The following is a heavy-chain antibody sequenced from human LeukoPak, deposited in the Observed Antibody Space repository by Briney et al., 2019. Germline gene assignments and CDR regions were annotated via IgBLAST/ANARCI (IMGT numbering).Heavy chain of an antibody. CDR1: GVSISNSSYY. J-gene: IGHJ4*02. Sequence: SETLSLTCIVSGVSISNSSYYWGWIRQPPGKGLEWIGSIYYSGSTYYNPSLKSRVTISVDTSKNQFSLKLSSVTAADTAVYYCAGGLRLEYLYDYWGQGTLVTVSS. D-gene: IGHD5-12*01. CDR2: IYYSGST. CDR3: AGGLRLEYLYDY. V-gene: IGHV4-39*07.